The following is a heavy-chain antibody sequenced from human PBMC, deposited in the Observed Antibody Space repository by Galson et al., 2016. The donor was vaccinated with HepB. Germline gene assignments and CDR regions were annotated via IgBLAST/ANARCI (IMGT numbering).Heavy chain of an antibody. CDR3: ARHDRGIAASFDH. Sequence: SETLSLTCAVSGTSFNNYYWMWIRQSPGKGLEWIGEIYNSESTYYNPSLRSRVTMSVDTSKNQFSLKLSSVTAADTAVYYCARHDRGIAASFDHWGQGTLVTVSS. CDR1: GTSFNNYY. D-gene: IGHD6-25*01. CDR2: IYNSEST. V-gene: IGHV4-34*01. J-gene: IGHJ4*02.